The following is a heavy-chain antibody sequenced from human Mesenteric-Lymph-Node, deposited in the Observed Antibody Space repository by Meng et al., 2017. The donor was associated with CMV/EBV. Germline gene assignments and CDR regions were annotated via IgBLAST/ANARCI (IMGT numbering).Heavy chain of an antibody. D-gene: IGHD6-13*01. Sequence: QITLKESGPPLVKPTQTLTLTCTFPGFSLSTSGVGVGWIRQPPGKALEWLALIYWDDDKRYSPSLKSRLTVTKDTSKHQVVLTMTNMDPVDTATYYCAHSSGIAAAGPFYFDYWGQGTLVTVSS. V-gene: IGHV2-5*02. J-gene: IGHJ4*02. CDR3: AHSSGIAAAGPFYFDY. CDR1: GFSLSTSGVG. CDR2: IYWDDDK.